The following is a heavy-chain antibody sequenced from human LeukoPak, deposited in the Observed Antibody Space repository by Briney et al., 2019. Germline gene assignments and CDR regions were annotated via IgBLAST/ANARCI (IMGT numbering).Heavy chain of an antibody. CDR1: GFTFSNYW. Sequence: GGSLRLSCAASGFTFSNYWMNWVRQAPGKGLEWAADIKQDGSEKYYADSVKGRFTISRDNAKNSLYLQMNSLRAEDMALYYCAKDTSSSAYYYMDVWGKGTTVTVSS. CDR2: IKQDGSEK. J-gene: IGHJ6*03. CDR3: AKDTSSSAYYYMDV. D-gene: IGHD6-6*01. V-gene: IGHV3-7*03.